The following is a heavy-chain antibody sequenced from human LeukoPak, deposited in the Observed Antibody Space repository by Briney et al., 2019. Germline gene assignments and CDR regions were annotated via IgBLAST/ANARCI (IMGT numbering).Heavy chain of an antibody. J-gene: IGHJ4*03. CDR1: GGSFSGYY. CDR2: INHSGST. V-gene: IGHV4-34*01. CDR3: ARKEFIAVDGKFDY. D-gene: IGHD6-19*01. Sequence: SETLSLNCTVYGGSFSGYYWSWIRQPPGKGLEWIGEINHSGSTNYNPSLKSRVTISVDTSKNQFSLKLSSVTAADTAVYYCARKEFIAVDGKFDYWGQGTTVTVSS.